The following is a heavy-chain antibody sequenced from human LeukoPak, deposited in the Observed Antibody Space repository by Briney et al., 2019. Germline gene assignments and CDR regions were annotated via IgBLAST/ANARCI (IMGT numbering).Heavy chain of an antibody. J-gene: IGHJ4*02. V-gene: IGHV3-11*04. CDR3: VRESASTITRHFDY. CDR1: GFTFSGYY. Sequence: PGGSLRLSCVASGFTFSGYYMSWIRQAPGKGLEWVSYISGSDSAIYYADSVKGRFTISRDNAKNSLYLQMNGLRAEDTAVYYCVRESASTITRHFDYWGQGTLVTVSS. D-gene: IGHD4-11*01. CDR2: ISGSDSAI.